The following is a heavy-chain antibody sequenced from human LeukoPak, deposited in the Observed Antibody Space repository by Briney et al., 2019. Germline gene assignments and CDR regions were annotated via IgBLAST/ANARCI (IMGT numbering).Heavy chain of an antibody. V-gene: IGHV4-59*01. CDR3: VRDRYAFDI. CDR2: IYYSGST. J-gene: IGHJ3*02. Sequence: PSETLSLTCTVSGGSISSYYWSWIRQPPGKGLEWIGYIYYSGSTNYNPSLKSRVTISVDTSKKHFSLKLSSVTAADTAVYYCVRDRYAFDIWGQGTMVTVSS. CDR1: GGSISSYY. D-gene: IGHD1-1*01.